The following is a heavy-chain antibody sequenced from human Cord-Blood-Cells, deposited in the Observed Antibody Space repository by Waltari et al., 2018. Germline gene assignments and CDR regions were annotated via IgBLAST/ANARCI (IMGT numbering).Heavy chain of an antibody. J-gene: IGHJ4*02. Sequence: EVQLVETGGGLIQPGGSLRLSCAASGLTVRSNYMRWVRQAPGKGLEWVSVIYSGGSTYYADSVKGRFTISRDNSKNTLYLQMNSLRAEDTAVYYCARRDYDYSKSGFDYWGQGTLVTVSS. CDR3: ARRDYDYSKSGFDY. V-gene: IGHV3-53*02. D-gene: IGHD4-4*01. CDR2: IYSGGST. CDR1: GLTVRSNY.